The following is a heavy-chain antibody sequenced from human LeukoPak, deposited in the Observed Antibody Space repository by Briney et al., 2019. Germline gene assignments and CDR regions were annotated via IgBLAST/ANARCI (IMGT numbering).Heavy chain of an antibody. J-gene: IGHJ4*02. V-gene: IGHV4-59*01. D-gene: IGHD1-26*01. CDR2: IYYSGRT. Sequence: SETLSLTCTVSGGSISSYYWSWIRQPPGKGLEWIGYIYYSGRTNYNPSLKSRVTISVDTSKNQFSLKLSSVTAADTAVYYCARVGGYQAYFDYWGQGTLVTVSS. CDR1: GGSISSYY. CDR3: ARVGGYQAYFDY.